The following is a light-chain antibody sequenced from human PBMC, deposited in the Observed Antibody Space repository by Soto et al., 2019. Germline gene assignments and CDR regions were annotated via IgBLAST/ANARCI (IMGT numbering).Light chain of an antibody. Sequence: DIQMTQSPSTLSASVGDIVTINFRASQSIVDWLAWYQQKPGKAPKLLIYDASSLETGVPSRFSGSGSGTEFTLTISSLQTDDFATYYCQHYNSYLGTFGQGTKVDI. J-gene: IGKJ1*01. CDR1: QSIVDW. V-gene: IGKV1-5*01. CDR3: QHYNSYLGT. CDR2: DAS.